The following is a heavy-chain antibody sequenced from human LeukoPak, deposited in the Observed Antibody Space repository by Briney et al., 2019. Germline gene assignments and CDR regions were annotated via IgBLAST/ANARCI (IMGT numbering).Heavy chain of an antibody. D-gene: IGHD2-2*01. CDR3: ARELVPAAMLGYYYYGMDV. J-gene: IGHJ6*02. V-gene: IGHV3-66*01. CDR1: GFTFSSYA. CDR2: IYSGGST. Sequence: PGGSLRLSCAASGFTFSSYAMSWVRQAPGKGLEWVSVIYSGGSTYYADSVRGRFTFSRDNSNNTLYLQMNSLRAEDTAVYYCARELVPAAMLGYYYYGMDVWGQGTTVTVSS.